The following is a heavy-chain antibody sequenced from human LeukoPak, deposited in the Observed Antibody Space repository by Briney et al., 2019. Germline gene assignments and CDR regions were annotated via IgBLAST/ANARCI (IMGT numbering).Heavy chain of an antibody. Sequence: ASVKVSCKASGYTFTNYAMNWVRQAPGQGLEWMGWINTNAGNPTYAQGFPGRFVFSLDTSVSMAYLQINSLKADDTAVYYCATLGEHDYGGNFDYWGQGTLVTVSS. V-gene: IGHV7-4-1*04. J-gene: IGHJ4*02. CDR3: ATLGEHDYGGNFDY. CDR1: GYTFTNYA. CDR2: INTNAGNP. D-gene: IGHD4-23*01.